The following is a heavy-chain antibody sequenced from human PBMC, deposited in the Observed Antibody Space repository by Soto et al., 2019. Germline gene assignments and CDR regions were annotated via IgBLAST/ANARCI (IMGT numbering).Heavy chain of an antibody. CDR2: ISSRSTNI. Sequence: GGALRLSFVGYGFTFSGYSMAWVRHAPGRGLEWVASISSRSTNIDYADSVKGRFTISRDNAKNLVSLQMSSLRGEDTALYYCAKFTEPGYSSIWYYFEYWGQGTPVTVSS. CDR1: GFTFSGYS. V-gene: IGHV3-21*06. D-gene: IGHD6-19*01. CDR3: AKFTEPGYSSIWYYFEY. J-gene: IGHJ4*02.